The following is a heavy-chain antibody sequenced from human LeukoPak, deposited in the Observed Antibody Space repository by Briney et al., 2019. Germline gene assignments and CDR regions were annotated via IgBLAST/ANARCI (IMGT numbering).Heavy chain of an antibody. Sequence: GGSLRLSCAASGFTFSSYDMHWVRQATGKGLEWVSATGTAGDTYYPGSVKGRFTISRENAKNSLYLQMNSLRAGDTAVYYCARAAYSSTWYSRYFDLWGRGTLVTVSS. J-gene: IGHJ2*01. CDR1: GFTFSSYD. CDR2: TGTAGDT. CDR3: ARAAYSSTWYSRYFDL. D-gene: IGHD6-13*01. V-gene: IGHV3-13*01.